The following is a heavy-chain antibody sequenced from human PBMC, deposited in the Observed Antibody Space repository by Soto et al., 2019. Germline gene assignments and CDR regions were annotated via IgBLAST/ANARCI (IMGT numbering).Heavy chain of an antibody. D-gene: IGHD5-12*01. CDR1: GGSFSGYY. CDR2: INHSGST. CDR3: ARRILVATITGAQDY. J-gene: IGHJ4*02. V-gene: IGHV4-34*01. Sequence: QVQLQQWGAGLLKPSETLSLTCAVYGGSFSGYYWSWIRQPPGKGPEWIGEINHSGSTNYNPSLKSRVTISVDTSKNQFSLKLSSVTAADTAVYYCARRILVATITGAQDYWGQGTLVTVSS.